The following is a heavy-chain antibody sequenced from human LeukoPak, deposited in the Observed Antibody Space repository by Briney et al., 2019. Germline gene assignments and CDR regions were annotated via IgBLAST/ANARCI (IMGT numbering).Heavy chain of an antibody. CDR1: GFTFGDYA. J-gene: IGHJ4*02. D-gene: IGHD2-2*01. V-gene: IGHV3-49*04. CDR3: TSWGGCSSTSCYYVSDY. Sequence: GGSLRLPCTASGFTFGDYAMSWVRQAPGKGLEWVGFIRSKAYGGTTEYAASVKGRFTISRDDSKSIAYLQMNSLKTEDIAVYYCTSWGGCSSTSCYYVSDYWGQGTLVTVSS. CDR2: IRSKAYGGTT.